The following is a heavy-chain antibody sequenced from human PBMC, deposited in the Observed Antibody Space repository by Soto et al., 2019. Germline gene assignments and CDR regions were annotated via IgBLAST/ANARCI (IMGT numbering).Heavy chain of an antibody. D-gene: IGHD3-22*01. Sequence: EVQLLESGGGLVQPGGSLRLSCAASGFTFSSYAMSWVRQAPGKGLEWVSAISGSGGSTYYADSVKGRFTISRDNSKNTLYLQMNSLRAEDTAVYYCAKDFFSMIVPSGAFDIWGQGTMVTVSS. CDR1: GFTFSSYA. CDR3: AKDFFSMIVPSGAFDI. V-gene: IGHV3-23*01. J-gene: IGHJ3*02. CDR2: ISGSGGST.